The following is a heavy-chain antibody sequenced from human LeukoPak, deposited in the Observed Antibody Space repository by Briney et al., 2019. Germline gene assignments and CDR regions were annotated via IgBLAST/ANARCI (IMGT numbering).Heavy chain of an antibody. CDR3: ARTYYGSGIEYGMDV. CDR2: ISSSSSTI. J-gene: IGHJ6*02. CDR1: GFTFASYA. Sequence: GGSLRLSCAASGFTFASYAMNWVRQAPGKGLEWVSYISSSSSTIHYADSVKGRFTISRDNAKNSLYLQMNSLRAEDTAVYYCARTYYGSGIEYGMDVWGQGTTVTVSS. V-gene: IGHV3-48*04. D-gene: IGHD3-10*01.